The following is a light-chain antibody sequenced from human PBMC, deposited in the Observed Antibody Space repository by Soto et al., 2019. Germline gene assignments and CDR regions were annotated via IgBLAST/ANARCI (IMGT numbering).Light chain of an antibody. CDR2: WAS. V-gene: IGKV4-1*01. Sequence: DIVMTQWPDSLALSLGETSTVNCASSQSVFFSSNNKNYLAWYQQKPGQSPNLLIYWASTRESGVPDRFSGSGSGTDFTLTISSLQAEDVAVYFCQQYYSSITFGQGTRLEIK. CDR1: QSVFFSSNNKNY. J-gene: IGKJ5*01. CDR3: QQYYSSIT.